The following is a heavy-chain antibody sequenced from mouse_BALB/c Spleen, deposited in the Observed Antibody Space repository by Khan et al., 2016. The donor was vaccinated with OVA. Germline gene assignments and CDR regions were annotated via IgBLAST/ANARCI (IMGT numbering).Heavy chain of an antibody. J-gene: IGHJ3*01. CDR2: IFPNNGGA. D-gene: IGHD1-2*01. V-gene: IGHV1S29*02. Sequence: VQLQQSGPELVKPGASVRISCKTSGYTITDFNLDWVKQSHGKSLEWIGYIFPNNGGAGYNQKFKTKATLTVDSSSSTAYMELRSLTSEDSAVYYFARSGYGSFAYWGQGTLVTVSA. CDR3: ARSGYGSFAY. CDR1: GYTITDFN.